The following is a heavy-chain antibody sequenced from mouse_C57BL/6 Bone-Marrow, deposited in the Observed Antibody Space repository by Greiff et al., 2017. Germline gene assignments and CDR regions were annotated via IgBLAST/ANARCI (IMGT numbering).Heavy chain of an antibody. CDR3: ARHDDYYAMDY. CDR2: ISNLAYSI. CDR1: GFTFSDYG. Sequence: EVQVVESGGGLVQPGGSLKLSCAASGFTFSDYGMAWVRQAPRKGPEWVAFISNLAYSIYYADTVTGRFPISRENAKKTLYLEMSSLRSEDTAMYYCARHDDYYAMDYWGQGTSVTVSS. D-gene: IGHD2-3*01. V-gene: IGHV5-15*01. J-gene: IGHJ4*01.